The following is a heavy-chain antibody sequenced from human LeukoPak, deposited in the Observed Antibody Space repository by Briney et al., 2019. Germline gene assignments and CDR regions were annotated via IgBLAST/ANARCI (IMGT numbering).Heavy chain of an antibody. CDR3: ARLKGYSSAWYPSYYFDY. Sequence: SETLSLTCTVSGGSISSSGYYWGWIRQPPGKGLEWMGSIDYSGSTYYIPSLKSRLTISLDTSKNQFSLKLSSVTAADTAVYYCARLKGYSSAWYPSYYFDYWGQGTLVTVSS. CDR2: IDYSGST. CDR1: GGSISSSGYY. D-gene: IGHD6-19*01. J-gene: IGHJ4*02. V-gene: IGHV4-39*07.